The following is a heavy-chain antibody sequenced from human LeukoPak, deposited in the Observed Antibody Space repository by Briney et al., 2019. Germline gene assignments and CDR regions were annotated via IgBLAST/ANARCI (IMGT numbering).Heavy chain of an antibody. Sequence: NPSETLSLTCAVYGGSFSGYYWSWIRQPPGKGLEWIGEINHSGSTNYNPSLKSRVTISVDTSRNQFSLKLNSVTAADTAVYYCARGGPRYCSGGSCYSVYGYYYGMDVWGQGTTVTVSS. CDR3: ARGGPRYCSGGSCYSVYGYYYGMDV. J-gene: IGHJ6*02. CDR2: INHSGST. D-gene: IGHD2-15*01. CDR1: GGSFSGYY. V-gene: IGHV4-34*01.